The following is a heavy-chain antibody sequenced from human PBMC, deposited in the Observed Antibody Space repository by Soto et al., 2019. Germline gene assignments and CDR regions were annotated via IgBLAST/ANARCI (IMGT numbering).Heavy chain of an antibody. CDR2: IYYSGST. D-gene: IGHD3-3*01. V-gene: IGHV4-39*01. CDR1: GGSISSSSYY. Sequence: SETLSLTCTVSGGSISSSSYYWGWIRQPPGKGLEWIGSIYYSGSTYDNPSLKSRVTISVDTSKNQFSLKLSSVTAADTAVYYCAIRRDYDFWSGTSSRGDLDYWGQGTLVTVSS. J-gene: IGHJ4*02. CDR3: AIRRDYDFWSGTSSRGDLDY.